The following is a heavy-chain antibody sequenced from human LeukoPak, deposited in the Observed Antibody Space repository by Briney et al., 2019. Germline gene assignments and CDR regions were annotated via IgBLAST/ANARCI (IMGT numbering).Heavy chain of an antibody. CDR3: ARYGSGSSINWFDP. CDR2: ISGSGGST. J-gene: IGHJ5*02. CDR1: GFTFSSYA. Sequence: GGSLRLSCAASGFTFSSYAMSWVRQAPGKGLEWVSAISGSGGSTYYADSVKGRFTISRDNSKNTLYLQMNSLRAEDTAVYYCARYGSGSSINWFDPWGQGTLVTVSS. D-gene: IGHD3-10*01. V-gene: IGHV3-23*01.